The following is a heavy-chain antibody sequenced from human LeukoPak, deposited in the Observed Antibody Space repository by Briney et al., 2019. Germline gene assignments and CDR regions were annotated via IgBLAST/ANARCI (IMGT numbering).Heavy chain of an antibody. CDR3: ASGYSSSWYYFDY. Sequence: SETLSLTCTVSGGPISSYYWSWIRQPPGKGLEWLGYIYYTGSTKYNPSLKSRVTISVDTSKNQFSLKLSSVTAADTAVYYCASGYSSSWYYFDYWGQGTLVTVSS. CDR2: IYYTGST. V-gene: IGHV4-59*01. CDR1: GGPISSYY. D-gene: IGHD6-13*01. J-gene: IGHJ4*02.